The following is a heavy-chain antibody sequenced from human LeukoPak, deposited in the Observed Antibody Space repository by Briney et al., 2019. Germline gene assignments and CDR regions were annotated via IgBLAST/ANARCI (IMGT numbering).Heavy chain of an antibody. CDR2: IYYSGST. CDR1: GGSISSSSYY. V-gene: IGHV4-39*07. J-gene: IGHJ4*02. D-gene: IGHD5-12*01. Sequence: SETLSLTCTVSGGSISSSSYYWGWIRQPPGKGLEWIGSIYYSGSTYYNPSLKSRVTISVDTSKNQFSLKLSSVTAADTAVYYCARSRRGYSGYDLDYWGQGTLVTVSS. CDR3: ARSRRGYSGYDLDY.